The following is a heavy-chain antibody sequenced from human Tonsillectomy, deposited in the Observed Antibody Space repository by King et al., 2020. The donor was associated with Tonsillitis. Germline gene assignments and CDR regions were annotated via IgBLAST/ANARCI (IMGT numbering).Heavy chain of an antibody. Sequence: VQLVESGGGVVQPGTSLRLSCAASGFTFSNYALHWVRQAPGKGLEWVAFISHHGRNKYYADSVRGRFTISRDTSKNTFYLQMNSLRAEDTAVYYCARVALRYFDSTDDRYYMDVWGKGTTVTVSS. CDR1: GFTFSNYA. J-gene: IGHJ6*03. CDR2: ISHHGRNK. CDR3: ARVALRYFDSTDDRYYMDV. V-gene: IGHV3-30*04. D-gene: IGHD3-9*01.